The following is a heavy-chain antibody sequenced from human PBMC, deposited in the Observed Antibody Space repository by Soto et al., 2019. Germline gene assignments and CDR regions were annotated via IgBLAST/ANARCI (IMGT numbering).Heavy chain of an antibody. CDR1: GFSFTSYW. Sequence: ESLKISCKGSGFSFTSYWIGWVRQMPGKGLECMGIIYPRDSDTRYSPSFQGQVTISVDKSISTAYLQVNSLKASDTAIYYCAITGISDYFDYWGQGTLVTVSS. CDR3: AITGISDYFDY. D-gene: IGHD7-27*01. CDR2: IYPRDSDT. J-gene: IGHJ4*02. V-gene: IGHV5-51*01.